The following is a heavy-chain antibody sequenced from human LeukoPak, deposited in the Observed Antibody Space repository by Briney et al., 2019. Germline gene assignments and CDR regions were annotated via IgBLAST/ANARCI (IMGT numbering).Heavy chain of an antibody. J-gene: IGHJ6*03. CDR1: GFTFSSYG. CDR3: ARDPEGTYYYGSGSRTYYYYMDV. D-gene: IGHD3-10*01. CDR2: ISSSSSYI. Sequence: PGGSLRLSCAASGFTFSSYGMNWVRQAPGKGLEWVSSISSSSSYIYYADSVKGRFTISRDNAKNSLYLQMNSLRAEDTAVYYCARDPEGTYYYGSGSRTYYYYMDVWGKGTTVTISS. V-gene: IGHV3-21*01.